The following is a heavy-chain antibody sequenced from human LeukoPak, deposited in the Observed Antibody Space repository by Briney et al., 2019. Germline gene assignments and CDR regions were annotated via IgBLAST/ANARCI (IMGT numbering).Heavy chain of an antibody. V-gene: IGHV4-30-4*07. CDR1: GGSISSGGYS. CDR2: IYYSGST. Sequence: SETLSLTCAVSGGSISSGGYSWSWIRQPPGKGLEWIGYIYYSGSTYYNPSLKSRVTISVDTSKNQFSLKLSSVTAADTAVYYCARDSGLDAFDIWGQGTMVTVSS. D-gene: IGHD3-22*01. CDR3: ARDSGLDAFDI. J-gene: IGHJ3*02.